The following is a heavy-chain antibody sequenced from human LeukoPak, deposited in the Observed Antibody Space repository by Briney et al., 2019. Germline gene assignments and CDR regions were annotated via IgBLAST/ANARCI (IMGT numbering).Heavy chain of an antibody. Sequence: GGSLRLSCAASGLTFSSYSMNWVRQAPGKGLEWVSYISSSSSTIYYADSLKGRFTISRDDAENSLYLQMNSLRAEDTAVYYCARDSSVTAAPIDYWGQGTLVTVSS. D-gene: IGHD2-2*01. CDR3: ARDSSVTAAPIDY. V-gene: IGHV3-48*01. J-gene: IGHJ4*02. CDR1: GLTFSSYS. CDR2: ISSSSSTI.